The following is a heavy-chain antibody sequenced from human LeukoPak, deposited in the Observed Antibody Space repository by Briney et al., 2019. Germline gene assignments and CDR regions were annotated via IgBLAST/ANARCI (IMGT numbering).Heavy chain of an antibody. J-gene: IGHJ3*01. Sequence: SQTLSLTCTVSGGSISSGDYYWSWIRQPPGKGLEWIGYIYYSGSTHYNPSLKSRVTISLESSKNQFSLKLGSVTAADTAVYYCARKFGVAYYGDPRGSFDVWSRGTLVTVSS. CDR1: GGSISSGDYY. D-gene: IGHD4-17*01. V-gene: IGHV4-30-4*01. CDR2: IYYSGST. CDR3: ARKFGVAYYGDPRGSFDV.